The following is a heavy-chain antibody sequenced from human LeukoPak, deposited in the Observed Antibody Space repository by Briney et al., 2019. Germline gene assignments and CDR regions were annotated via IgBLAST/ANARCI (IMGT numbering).Heavy chain of an antibody. CDR3: AKSHYYGSGSIDY. J-gene: IGHJ4*02. CDR1: GFTFSSYA. Sequence: GGSLRLSCAASGFTFSSYAMSWVRQAPGKGLAWISTVSASGDSTSYADSVKGRFIISRDSSKNALYLQVNSLRADDAALYYCAKSHYYGSGSIDYWGQGTLVTVSS. CDR2: VSASGDST. D-gene: IGHD3-10*01. V-gene: IGHV3-23*01.